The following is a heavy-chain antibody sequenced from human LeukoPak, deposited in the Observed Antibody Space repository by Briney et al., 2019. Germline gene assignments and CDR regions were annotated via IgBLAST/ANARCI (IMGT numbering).Heavy chain of an antibody. Sequence: SETLSLTCTVSGGSISSYYWSWIRQPLGKGLEWIGYIYYSGSTNYNPSLKSRVTISVDTSKNQFSLKLSSVTAADTAVYYCARWDSSGSHFDYWGQGTLVTVSS. J-gene: IGHJ4*02. CDR1: GGSISSYY. V-gene: IGHV4-59*01. CDR2: IYYSGST. CDR3: ARWDSSGSHFDY. D-gene: IGHD3-22*01.